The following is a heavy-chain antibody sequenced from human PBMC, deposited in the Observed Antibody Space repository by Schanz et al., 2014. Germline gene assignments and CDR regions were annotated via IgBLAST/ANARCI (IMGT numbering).Heavy chain of an antibody. Sequence: EVQLLDSGGGLVQPGGSLRLSCAASGFTFSSYSMNWVRQAPGKGLEWVSSISSSSSYIYYADSVKGRFTISRDNAKNSLYLQMNSLRAEDTAVYYCAREEGWGRAAAGPKHYYYGMDVWGQGTTVTVSS. CDR3: AREEGWGRAAAGPKHYYYGMDV. CDR1: GFTFSSYS. J-gene: IGHJ6*02. D-gene: IGHD6-13*01. CDR2: ISSSSSYI. V-gene: IGHV3-21*01.